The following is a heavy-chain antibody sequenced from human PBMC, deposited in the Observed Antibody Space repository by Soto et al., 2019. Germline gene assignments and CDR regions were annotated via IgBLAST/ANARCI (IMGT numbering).Heavy chain of an antibody. CDR1: GFTFRNYG. J-gene: IGHJ5*02. CDR3: ARGLVGVISRDWFDP. V-gene: IGHV3-30-3*01. Sequence: QVQLVESGGGVVQPGRSLRLSCAASGFTFRNYGMHWVRQAPGKGLAWVAVISDDRANKDYADSVKGRFTISRDNSKNTLYLQVNSLRPEETAVYYCARGLVGVISRDWFDPWGQGTLVTVSS. D-gene: IGHD3-10*01. CDR2: ISDDRANK.